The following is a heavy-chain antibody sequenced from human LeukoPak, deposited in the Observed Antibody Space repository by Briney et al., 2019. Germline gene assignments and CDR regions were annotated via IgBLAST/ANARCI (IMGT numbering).Heavy chain of an antibody. J-gene: IGHJ4*02. D-gene: IGHD2-15*01. V-gene: IGHV4-34*01. CDR2: INHSGST. Sequence: PSETLSLTCAVYGGSFSGYYWSWIRQPPGKGLEWIGEINHSGSTNYNPSLKSRVTISVDTSKNQFSLKLRSVTAADTAVYYCARVWTRWYYFDYWGQGTLVTVSS. CDR1: GGSFSGYY. CDR3: ARVWTRWYYFDY.